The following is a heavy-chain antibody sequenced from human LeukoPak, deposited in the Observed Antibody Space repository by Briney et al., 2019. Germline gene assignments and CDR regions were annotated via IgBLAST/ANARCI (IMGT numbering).Heavy chain of an antibody. D-gene: IGHD3/OR15-3a*01. CDR2: IYYSGST. CDR3: ARGTGLDY. J-gene: IGHJ4*02. CDR1: GGSISDYY. Sequence: SETLSLTCTVSGGSISDYYWNWIRQPPGKGLEWIGYIYYSGSTNFNPSLKSRVTLSIDTSKNHFSLKLSSVTAADTAVYYCARGTGLDYWGQGALVTVFS. V-gene: IGHV4-59*01.